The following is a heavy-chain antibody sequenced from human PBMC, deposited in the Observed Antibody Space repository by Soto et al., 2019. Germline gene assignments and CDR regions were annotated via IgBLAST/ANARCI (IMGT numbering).Heavy chain of an antibody. CDR2: INHSGST. V-gene: IGHV4-34*01. Sequence: QVQLQQWGAGLLKPSETLSLTCAVYGGSFSGYYWSWIRQPPGKGLEWIGEINHSGSTNYNPSLKSRVTKSVDTSKNQFSLKLSSVTAAATAVYYCARNRGGIVLMVYALDYWGQGTLVPVSS. CDR3: ARNRGGIVLMVYALDY. D-gene: IGHD2-8*01. J-gene: IGHJ4*02. CDR1: GGSFSGYY.